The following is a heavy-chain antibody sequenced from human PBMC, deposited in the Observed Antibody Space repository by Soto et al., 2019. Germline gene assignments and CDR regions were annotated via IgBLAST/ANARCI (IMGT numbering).Heavy chain of an antibody. Sequence: SETLSLTCSVSGGSISSYYWSWIRQPPGKGLEWIGYIYYSGSTNYNPSLKSRVTISVDTSKNQFSLKLSSVTAADTAVYYCARVVRSYYDSSGYRRYWFDPWGQGTLVTVSS. V-gene: IGHV4-59*01. CDR3: ARVVRSYYDSSGYRRYWFDP. CDR2: IYYSGST. D-gene: IGHD3-22*01. CDR1: GGSISSYY. J-gene: IGHJ5*02.